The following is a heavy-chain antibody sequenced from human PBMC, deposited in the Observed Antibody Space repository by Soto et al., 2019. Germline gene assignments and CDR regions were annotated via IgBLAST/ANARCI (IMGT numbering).Heavy chain of an antibody. CDR3: ARSTVAGVDY. CDR1: GGSISSSNW. Sequence: QVQLQESGPGLVKPSGTLSLTCAVSGGSISSSNWWSWVRQPPGKGLEWIGEIYHSGSTNYNPSPKXXVXIXXDKSKNQFSLKLSSVTAADTAVYYCARSTVAGVDYWGQGTLVTVSS. D-gene: IGHD4-17*01. J-gene: IGHJ4*02. CDR2: IYHSGST. V-gene: IGHV4-4*02.